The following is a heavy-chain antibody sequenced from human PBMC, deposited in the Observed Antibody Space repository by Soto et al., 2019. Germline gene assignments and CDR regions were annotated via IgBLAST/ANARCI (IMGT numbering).Heavy chain of an antibody. CDR3: ARDQTSTVITSTHFDP. D-gene: IGHD1-20*01. CDR1: GYTFGRFA. Sequence: GGSLRLSCIGSGYTFGRFAMDWVRQAPGKGLEWVAVISYDGSTKYYGDSVKGRFTISRDNSKNTLYLQMTDLRPEDTAVHYCARDQTSTVITSTHFDPWGQGTLVTVSS. CDR2: ISYDGSTK. J-gene: IGHJ5*02. V-gene: IGHV3-30*04.